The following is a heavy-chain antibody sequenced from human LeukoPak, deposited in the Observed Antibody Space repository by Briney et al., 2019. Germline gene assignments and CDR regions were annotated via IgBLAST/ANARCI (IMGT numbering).Heavy chain of an antibody. CDR1: GFRFGVFY. CDR2: INPGGSGK. CDR3: AKEDWWRFDS. V-gene: IGHV3-7*01. J-gene: IGHJ4*02. Sequence: GGSLRLSCAVSGFRFGVFYMSWVRQAPGKGVECVDKINPGGSGKYYLDSVEGRFTISRDNTKNSLYLQMSSLTTEHTAVYFCAKEDWWRFDSWGQGTLVTVSS. D-gene: IGHD2-8*02.